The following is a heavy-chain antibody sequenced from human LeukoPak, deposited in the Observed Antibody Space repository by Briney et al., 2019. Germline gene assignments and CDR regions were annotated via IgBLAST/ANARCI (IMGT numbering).Heavy chain of an antibody. CDR3: AKSLLTTASGTGRAFDL. J-gene: IGHJ3*01. CDR1: RFSFSAYP. V-gene: IGHV3-23*01. CDR2: ISAGGDLT. D-gene: IGHD1-26*01. Sequence: PAGGSLRLSCAASRFSFSAYPMGWVRRAPGRGLEWVSGISAGGDLTFHADPVKGRFTISRDNSKNTLYLQMNSLRADDTAEYYYAKSLLTTASGTGRAFDLWGQGTMVTVSS.